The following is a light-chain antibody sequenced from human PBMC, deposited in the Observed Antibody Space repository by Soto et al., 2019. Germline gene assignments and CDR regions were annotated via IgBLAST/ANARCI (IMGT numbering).Light chain of an antibody. CDR2: GAS. CDR1: QSVSSNY. Sequence: EIVLTQSPGTLSLSPGERATLSCRASQSVSSNYLAWYQQKPGQAPRLLIYGASSRATGIPDRFSGSGSGTDFTLTISRLESEDFAVYYCHQYGSAPYTFGQGTKLEIK. CDR3: HQYGSAPYT. J-gene: IGKJ2*01. V-gene: IGKV3-20*01.